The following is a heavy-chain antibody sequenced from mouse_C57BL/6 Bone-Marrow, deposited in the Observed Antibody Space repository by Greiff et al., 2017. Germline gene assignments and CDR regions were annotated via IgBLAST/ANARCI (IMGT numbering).Heavy chain of an antibody. CDR2: INPSSGYT. J-gene: IGHJ3*01. CDR1: GYTFTSYT. CDR3: ARDVPGAWFAY. V-gene: IGHV1-4*01. Sequence: QVQLQQSGAELARPGASVKMSCKASGYTFTSYTMHWVKQRPGQGLEWIGYINPSSGYTKYNQKFKDKATLTADKSSSTAYMQLSSLTSEDSAVYYCARDVPGAWFAYGGQGTLVTVSA.